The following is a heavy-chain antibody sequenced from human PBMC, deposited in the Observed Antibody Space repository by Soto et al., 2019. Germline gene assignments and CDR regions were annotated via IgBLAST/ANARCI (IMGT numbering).Heavy chain of an antibody. D-gene: IGHD3-22*01. V-gene: IGHV4-30-4*01. CDR3: ARGAYYYDSSGYYYFDY. J-gene: IGHJ4*02. CDR2: IHYSGST. Sequence: SETLSLTCTVSGDPIHTGGYYWTWIRQHPGKGLEWIGYIHYSGSTYYNPSLKSRVTISVDTSKNQFSLKLSSVTAADTAVYYCARGAYYYDSSGYYYFDYWGQGTLVTVSS. CDR1: GDPIHTGGYY.